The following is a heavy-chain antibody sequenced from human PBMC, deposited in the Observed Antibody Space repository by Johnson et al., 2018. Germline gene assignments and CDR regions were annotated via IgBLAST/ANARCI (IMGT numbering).Heavy chain of an antibody. V-gene: IGHV4-4*02. J-gene: IGHJ3*02. D-gene: IGHD5-24*01. CDR1: GGSISTSNW. Sequence: QVQLQESGPGLVKPSGTLSLTCAVSGGSISTSNWWSWVRQPPGKGLEWIGEIYHRGSTNYNPSLKSRVTISVDKSKTPFSLKLRSVTAADTAVCYGARPTDDYKRPRDAFDIWGQGTMVTVSS. CDR3: ARPTDDYKRPRDAFDI. CDR2: IYHRGST.